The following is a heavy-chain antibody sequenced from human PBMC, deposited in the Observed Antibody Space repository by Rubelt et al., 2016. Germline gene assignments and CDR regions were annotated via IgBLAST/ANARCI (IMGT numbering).Heavy chain of an antibody. D-gene: IGHD3-22*01. CDR1: GYSFTNYW. Sequence: KPGESLKISCKGSGYSFTNYWIGWVRQMPGNGLEWMGIIYPGDSDTRYSPSFQGQVTISADKSLSTAYLQWNSLKASDTAMYYCAQRGSYDTSGYYYSDAFDIWGQGTLVTVSS. CDR2: IYPGDSDT. V-gene: IGHV5-51*01. J-gene: IGHJ3*02. CDR3: AQRGSYDTSGYYYSDAFDI.